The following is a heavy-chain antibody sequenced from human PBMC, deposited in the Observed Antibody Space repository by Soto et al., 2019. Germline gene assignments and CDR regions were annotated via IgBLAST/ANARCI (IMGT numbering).Heavy chain of an antibody. D-gene: IGHD2-21*02. CDR3: AKGTHLAYCGGDCYSVLPPYYYYGMDV. Sequence: EVQLLESGGGLVQPGGSLRLSCAASGFTFSSYAMSWVRQAPGKGLEWVSAISGSGGSTYYADSVKGRFTISRDNSKNTLYLQMNSRRAEDTAVYYCAKGTHLAYCGGDCYSVLPPYYYYGMDVWGQGTTVTVSS. V-gene: IGHV3-23*01. CDR1: GFTFSSYA. J-gene: IGHJ6*02. CDR2: ISGSGGST.